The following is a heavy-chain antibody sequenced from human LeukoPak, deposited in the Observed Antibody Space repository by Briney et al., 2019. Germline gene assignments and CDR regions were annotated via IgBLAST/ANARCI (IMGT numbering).Heavy chain of an antibody. CDR3: ARGYPNDY. J-gene: IGHJ4*02. V-gene: IGHV3-7*01. Sequence: GGSLRLSCVASGFTFGAYWMTWVRQAPGKGLECVANINQDGSDKYYVDSVKGRFTISRDNAKNSAYLQMKSLRAEDAAVYYCARGYPNDYWGQGTVVTVSA. CDR2: INQDGSDK. D-gene: IGHD2-2*02. CDR1: GFTFGAYW.